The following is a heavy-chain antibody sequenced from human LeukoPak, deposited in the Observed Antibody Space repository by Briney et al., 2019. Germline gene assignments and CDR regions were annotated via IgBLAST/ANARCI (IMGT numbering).Heavy chain of an antibody. D-gene: IGHD3-10*01. CDR2: INSDGSST. CDR1: GFTFSSYW. J-gene: IGHJ6*03. CDR3: ARGGGSGSYYVGDYMDV. V-gene: IGHV3-74*01. Sequence: PGGSLRLSCAASGFTFSSYWMHWVRQAPGKGLVWVSRINSDGSSTSYADSVKGRFTISRDNAKNTLYLQMNSLRAEDTAVYYCARGGGSGSYYVGDYMDVWAKGPRSPSP.